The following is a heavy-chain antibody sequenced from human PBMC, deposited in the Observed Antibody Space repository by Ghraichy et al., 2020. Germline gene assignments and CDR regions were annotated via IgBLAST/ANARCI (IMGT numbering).Heavy chain of an antibody. CDR2: INHSGST. CDR3: ARGMRSKRMVRGVIIKDY. CDR1: GGSFSGYY. D-gene: IGHD3-10*01. Sequence: SETLSLTCAVYGGSFSGYYWSWIRQPPGKGLEWIGEINHSGSTNYNPSLKSRVTISVDTSKNQFSLKLSSVTAADTAVYYCARGMRSKRMVRGVIIKDYWGQGTLVTVSS. V-gene: IGHV4-34*01. J-gene: IGHJ4*02.